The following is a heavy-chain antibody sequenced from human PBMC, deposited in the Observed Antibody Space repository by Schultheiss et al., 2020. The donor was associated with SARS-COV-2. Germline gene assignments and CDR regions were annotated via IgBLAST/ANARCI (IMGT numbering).Heavy chain of an antibody. CDR1: GGSISSYY. D-gene: IGHD3-10*01. CDR3: ARRGLFKQGSYGMDV. Sequence: SQTLSLTCTVSGGSISSYYWSWIRQPAGKGLEWIGRIYTSGSTYYNPSLKSRVTISVDTSKNQFSLKLSSVTAADTAVYYCARRGLFKQGSYGMDVWGQGTTVTVSS. J-gene: IGHJ6*02. CDR2: IYTSGST. V-gene: IGHV4-4*07.